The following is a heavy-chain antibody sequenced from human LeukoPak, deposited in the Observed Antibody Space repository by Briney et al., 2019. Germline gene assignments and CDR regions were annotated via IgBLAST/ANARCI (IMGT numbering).Heavy chain of an antibody. V-gene: IGHV3-23*01. CDR1: GFTYSSSA. CDR2: ISGRGGST. Sequence: GGSLRLSCAASGFTYSSSAMSWVRQAPGKGLEWVSSISGRGGSTNYADSVQGRFTISRDNSKNTLYLQMNSLRAEDTALYYCAKDRGGHLDYWGQGTLVTVSS. D-gene: IGHD3-10*01. CDR3: AKDRGGHLDY. J-gene: IGHJ4*02.